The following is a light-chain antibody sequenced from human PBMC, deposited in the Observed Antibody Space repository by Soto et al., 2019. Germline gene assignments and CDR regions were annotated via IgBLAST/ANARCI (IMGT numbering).Light chain of an antibody. V-gene: IGKV3-15*01. CDR3: QQYGSSLIT. CDR1: QSVSSN. CDR2: GAS. J-gene: IGKJ5*01. Sequence: EIVMTQSPATLSVSPGERATLSCRASQSVSSNLAWYQQKPGQAPKLLIYGASTRATGIPARFSGSGSGTEFTLTISSLQSEDFAVYYCQQYGSSLITFGQGTRLEIE.